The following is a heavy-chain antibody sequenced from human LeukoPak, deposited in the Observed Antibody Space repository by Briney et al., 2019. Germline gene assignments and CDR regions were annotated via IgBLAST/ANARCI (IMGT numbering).Heavy chain of an antibody. CDR2: IYPGDSDT. CDR3: ARLGSGWSGEPNWFDP. CDR1: GYSLTSYW. V-gene: IGHV5-51*01. Sequence: GESLKISCKGSGYSLTSYWIGWVRQMPGKGLEWMGIIYPGDSDTRYSPPFQGQVTISADKSISTAYLQWSSLKASDTAMYYCARLGSGWSGEPNWFDPWGQGTLVTASS. J-gene: IGHJ5*02. D-gene: IGHD6-19*01.